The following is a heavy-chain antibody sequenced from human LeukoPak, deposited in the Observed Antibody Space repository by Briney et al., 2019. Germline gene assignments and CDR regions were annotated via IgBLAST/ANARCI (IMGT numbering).Heavy chain of an antibody. J-gene: IGHJ4*02. Sequence: ASXKVSCKASGYTFTCYYMHWVGQAPGQGLEWRGWSNHNSGGTNYAQKFQGRVTMNRDRYIRTAYMEMRRLRSDDTAVYYCARERYCSSTSCVDYWGQGTLVTVSS. CDR3: ARERYCSSTSCVDY. D-gene: IGHD2-2*01. CDR1: GYTFTCYY. V-gene: IGHV1-2*02. CDR2: SNHNSGGT.